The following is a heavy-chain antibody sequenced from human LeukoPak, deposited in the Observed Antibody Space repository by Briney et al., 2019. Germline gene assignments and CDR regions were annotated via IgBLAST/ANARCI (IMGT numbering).Heavy chain of an antibody. CDR3: ARPRGDYSIYLYYFDY. CDR1: GYTFTSYY. Sequence: ASVKVSCKASGYTFTSYYMHWVRQAPGQGLEWMGIINPSGGSTSYAQKFQGRVTMTRDTSTSTVYMELSSLRSEDTAVYYCARPRGDYSIYLYYFDYWGQGTLVTVSS. CDR2: INPSGGST. V-gene: IGHV1-46*01. J-gene: IGHJ4*02. D-gene: IGHD4-11*01.